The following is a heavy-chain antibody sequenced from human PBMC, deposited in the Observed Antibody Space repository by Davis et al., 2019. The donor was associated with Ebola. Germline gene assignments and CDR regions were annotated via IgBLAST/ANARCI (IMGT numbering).Heavy chain of an antibody. CDR2: ISSSSSYI. CDR3: ARENYDYADYRVPLFDY. CDR1: GFTFSSYS. V-gene: IGHV3-21*01. J-gene: IGHJ4*02. D-gene: IGHD4-17*01. Sequence: GESLKISCAASGFTFSSYSMNWVRQAPGKGLEWVSSISSSSSYIYYADSVKGRFTISRDNSKNTLYLEMNSLRAEDTAVYYCARENYDYADYRVPLFDYWGQGTLVTVSS.